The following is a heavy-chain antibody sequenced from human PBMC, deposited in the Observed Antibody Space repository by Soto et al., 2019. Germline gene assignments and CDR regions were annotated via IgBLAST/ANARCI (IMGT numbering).Heavy chain of an antibody. D-gene: IGHD3-16*01. J-gene: IGHJ4*02. CDR2: VSATAGTT. Sequence: DVQLVDSGGGLVQPGGSLRVSCAASGFTFSNYAMSWVRQAPGQGLEWVSLVSATAGTTYYTDAVKGRFTISRDNSRNTVYLQMNSLRADDTAVYYCAKDRLAGGFDYWGQGTLVTVSS. V-gene: IGHV3-23*04. CDR1: GFTFSNYA. CDR3: AKDRLAGGFDY.